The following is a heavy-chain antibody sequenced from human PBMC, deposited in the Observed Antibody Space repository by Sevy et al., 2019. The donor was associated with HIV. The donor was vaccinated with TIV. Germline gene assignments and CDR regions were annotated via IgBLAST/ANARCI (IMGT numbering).Heavy chain of an antibody. J-gene: IGHJ6*02. Sequence: GGSLRLSCAASGFTFSYYGMHWVRQAPGKGLEWVSYISSSGSTIYYADSVKGRFTISRDNAKNSLYLQMNSLRAEDTAVYYCARDLALLGDYGMDVWGQGTTVTVSS. CDR1: GFTFSYYG. V-gene: IGHV3-48*04. CDR2: ISSSGSTI. CDR3: ARDLALLGDYGMDV. D-gene: IGHD2-15*01.